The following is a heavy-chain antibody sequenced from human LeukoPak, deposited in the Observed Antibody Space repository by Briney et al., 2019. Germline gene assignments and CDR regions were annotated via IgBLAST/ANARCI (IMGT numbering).Heavy chain of an antibody. Sequence: SETLPLTCTVSGGSVSSGSYYWSWIRQPPGKGLEWIGYIYYSGSTNYNPSLKSRVTISVDTSKNQFSLKLSSVTAADTAVYYCARDDGYSYGLYWYFDLWGRGTLVTVSS. CDR2: IYYSGST. J-gene: IGHJ2*01. D-gene: IGHD5-18*01. CDR1: GGSVSSGSYY. V-gene: IGHV4-61*01. CDR3: ARDDGYSYGLYWYFDL.